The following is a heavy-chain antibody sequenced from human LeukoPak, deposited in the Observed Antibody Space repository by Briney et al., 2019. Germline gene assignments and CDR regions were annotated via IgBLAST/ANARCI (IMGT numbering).Heavy chain of an antibody. Sequence: SETLSLTCAVYGGSFSGYYWSWIRQPPGKGLEWIGEINHSGSTNYSPSLRSRVTISVDTSNNQFSLKLSSVTAADTAVYFCARFDVLTGYFFDYWGQGSLVTVSS. CDR2: INHSGST. D-gene: IGHD3-9*01. CDR1: GGSFSGYY. V-gene: IGHV4-34*01. J-gene: IGHJ4*02. CDR3: ARFDVLTGYFFDY.